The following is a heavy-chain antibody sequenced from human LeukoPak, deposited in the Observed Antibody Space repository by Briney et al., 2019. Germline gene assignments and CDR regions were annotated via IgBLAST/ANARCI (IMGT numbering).Heavy chain of an antibody. D-gene: IGHD3-22*01. Sequence: SETLSLTCTVSGGSISSSSYYWGWIRQPPGKGLEWIGSIYYSGSTYYNPSLKSRVTISVDTSKNQFSLKLSSVTAADTAVYYCARQPYYYDSSGLRAFFDYWGQGTLVTVSS. CDR2: IYYSGST. V-gene: IGHV4-39*01. CDR3: ARQPYYYDSSGLRAFFDY. J-gene: IGHJ4*02. CDR1: GGSISSSSYY.